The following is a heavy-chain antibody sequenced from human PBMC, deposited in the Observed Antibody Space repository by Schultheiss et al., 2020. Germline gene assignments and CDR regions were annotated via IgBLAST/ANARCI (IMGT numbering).Heavy chain of an antibody. CDR1: GFIFSRYG. V-gene: IGHV3-30*02. CDR2: IWYDGSNK. J-gene: IGHJ4*02. D-gene: IGHD2-2*01. CDR3: AKDRWGSTSCSDY. Sequence: GGSLRLSCAASGFIFSRYGMHWVRQAPGKGLEWVAVIWYDGSNKYYADSVKGRFTISRDNSKNTLYLQMNSLRAEDTAVYYCAKDRWGSTSCSDYWGQGTLVTGYS.